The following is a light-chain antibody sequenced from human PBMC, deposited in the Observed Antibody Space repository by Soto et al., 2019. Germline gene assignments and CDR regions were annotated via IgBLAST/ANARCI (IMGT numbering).Light chain of an antibody. CDR3: QQANSFPFT. Sequence: DIQMTQSPSSVSASVGDRVTITCRASQVINKWLAWYQQKPGKAPKLLMYAASSLQSGVPSRFIGSGSGTDFTLTISYLQPEDFATYYCQQANSFPFTFGPGTKVHIK. J-gene: IGKJ3*01. CDR1: QVINKW. CDR2: AAS. V-gene: IGKV1-12*02.